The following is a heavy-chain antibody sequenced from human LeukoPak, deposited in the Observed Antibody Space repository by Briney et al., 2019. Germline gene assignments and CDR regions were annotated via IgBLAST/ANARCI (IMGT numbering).Heavy chain of an antibody. CDR1: GGSFSGCY. J-gene: IGHJ2*01. D-gene: IGHD4-17*01. CDR3: ATTGYGDYDQNWYFDL. CDR2: INHSGST. Sequence: SETLSLTCAVYGGSFSGCYWSWIRQPPGKGLEWIGEINHSGSTNYNPSLKSRVTISVDTSKNQFSLKLSSVTAADTAVYYCATTGYGDYDQNWYFDLWGRGTLVTVSS. V-gene: IGHV4-34*01.